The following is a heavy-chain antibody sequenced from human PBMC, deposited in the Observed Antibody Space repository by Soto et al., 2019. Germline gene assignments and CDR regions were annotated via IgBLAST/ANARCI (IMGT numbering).Heavy chain of an antibody. CDR1: GGSFSNYA. CDR2: IIPIFGTP. V-gene: IGHV1-69*06. CDR3: AAPRIDGYKDPDPSTYYYDGLDV. D-gene: IGHD5-12*01. J-gene: IGHJ6*02. Sequence: GASVKVSCKASGGSFSNYAIGWVRQAPGQGLEWMGGIIPIFGTPNYAQKFQGRVSITADRSTGTSYLQLNSLRSKDAAVYYCAAPRIDGYKDPDPSTYYYDGLDVWGQGTTVTVS.